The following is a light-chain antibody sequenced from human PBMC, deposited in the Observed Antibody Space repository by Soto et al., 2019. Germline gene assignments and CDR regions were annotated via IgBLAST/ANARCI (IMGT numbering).Light chain of an antibody. V-gene: IGKV3-11*01. CDR3: QQRSDWPT. Sequence: EIVLTQSPATLSLSPGERATLSCRAGQSVSSYLAWYQQKPGQAPRLLIYDASNRATGIPARFSGSGSGTAFTLTISSLEPEDFAVYYCQQRSDWPTFGQGTRLEIK. CDR1: QSVSSY. J-gene: IGKJ5*01. CDR2: DAS.